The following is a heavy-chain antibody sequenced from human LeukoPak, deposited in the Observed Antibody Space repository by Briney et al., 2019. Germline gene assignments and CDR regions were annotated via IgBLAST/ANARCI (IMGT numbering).Heavy chain of an antibody. CDR1: GFTVSSNY. CDR3: ARDPGEGAFDI. CDR2: IYSGGTT. Sequence: PGGSLRLSCAASGFTVSSNYMSWVRQAPGKGLEWVSVIYSGGTTYCANSVKGRFTISRDNSKNTLYLQMNSLRAEDTAVYYCARDPGEGAFDIWGQGTMVTVSS. D-gene: IGHD3-16*01. V-gene: IGHV3-53*01. J-gene: IGHJ3*02.